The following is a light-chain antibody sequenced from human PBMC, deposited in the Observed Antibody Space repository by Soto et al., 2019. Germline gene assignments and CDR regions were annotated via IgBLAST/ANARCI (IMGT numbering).Light chain of an antibody. CDR1: QTISTW. CDR3: QHYNSYSEA. J-gene: IGKJ1*01. V-gene: IGKV1-5*03. Sequence: DIQMTQSPSTLSASVGDRVTITCRASQTISTWLAWYQQKPGRAPKLLIYKASSLESGVPSRFSGSGYGTEFTITISSLQPDDCETYDCQHYNSYSEAFGQGTKVDIK. CDR2: KAS.